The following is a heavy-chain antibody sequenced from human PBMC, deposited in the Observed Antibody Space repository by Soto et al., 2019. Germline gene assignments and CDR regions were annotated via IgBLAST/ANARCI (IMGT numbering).Heavy chain of an antibody. D-gene: IGHD3-3*01. CDR3: ARTDNVGYYQH. Sequence: SETLSLTCAVSGDSIISIYHWAWIRQPPGRGLECVASIYYSGTTYYNPSLQSRVTISVDTSKNQFSLNLRSVTAADSAVYYCARTDNVGYYQHFGQGNLVTFSS. V-gene: IGHV4-38-2*01. CDR1: GDSIISIYH. J-gene: IGHJ1*01. CDR2: IYYSGTT.